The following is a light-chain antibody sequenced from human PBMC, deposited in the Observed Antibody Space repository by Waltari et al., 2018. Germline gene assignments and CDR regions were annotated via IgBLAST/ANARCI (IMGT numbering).Light chain of an antibody. J-gene: IGLJ1*01. CDR3: CSFAGSSTYYV. CDR2: EVT. CDR1: SSDVGTYNL. Sequence: QSALTQPASVSGSPGQSITISCTGTSSDVGTYNLVSWYQQHPGKAPKLMIYEVTNRPSGGFNRFSGSKSGNTASLTISGLQAEDEAEYYCCSFAGSSTYYVFGTGTKVTVL. V-gene: IGLV2-23*02.